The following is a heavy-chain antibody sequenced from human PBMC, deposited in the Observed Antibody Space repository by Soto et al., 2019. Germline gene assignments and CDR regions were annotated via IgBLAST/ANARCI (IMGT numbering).Heavy chain of an antibody. CDR2: INAGNGNT. V-gene: IGHV1-3*01. J-gene: IGHJ6*04. CDR3: ARGVYDFWSCYLIQLDV. CDR1: GYTFTNYA. Sequence: QVQLVQSGAEVKKPGASVKVSCKASGYTFTNYAMHWVRQAPGQRLEWMGWINAGNGNTKYSQKFQGRVTITRDTSASTAYMELSSLRSEGTAVYYCARGVYDFWSCYLIQLDVWGKGTTVTVSS. D-gene: IGHD3-3*01.